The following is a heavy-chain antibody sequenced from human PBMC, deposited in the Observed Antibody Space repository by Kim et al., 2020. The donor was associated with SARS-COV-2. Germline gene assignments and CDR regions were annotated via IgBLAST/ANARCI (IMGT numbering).Heavy chain of an antibody. CDR3: ARAYYDILTGYPNWFDP. CDR1: GGSISSYY. D-gene: IGHD3-9*01. J-gene: IGHJ5*02. V-gene: IGHV4-59*13. Sequence: SETLPLTCTVSGGSISSYYWSWIRQPPGKGLEWIGYIYYSGSTNYNPSLKSRVTISVDTSKNQFSLKLSSVTAADTAVYYCARAYYDILTGYPNWFDPWGQGTLVTVSS. CDR2: IYYSGST.